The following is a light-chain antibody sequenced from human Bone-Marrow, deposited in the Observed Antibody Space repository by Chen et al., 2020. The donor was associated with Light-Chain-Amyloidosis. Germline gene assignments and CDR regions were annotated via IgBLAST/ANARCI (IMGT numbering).Light chain of an antibody. V-gene: IGLV3-10*01. Sequence: SYELTQPSSVSVSPGHTARITCSVDALPRKYAYWYQQKSGQAPVLVIYEDSKRPSGSPERFSGSSSGTMATLTISGAQVEDEADYYCYSTDGTGKNVVFGGGTKLTVL. J-gene: IGLJ2*01. CDR3: YSTDGTGKNVV. CDR2: EDS. CDR1: ALPRKY.